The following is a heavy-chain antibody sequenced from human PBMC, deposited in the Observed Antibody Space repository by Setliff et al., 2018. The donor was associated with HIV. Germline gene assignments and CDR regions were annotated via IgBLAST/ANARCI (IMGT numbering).Heavy chain of an antibody. Sequence: PSDTLSLTCAVSGYSIGSGSFWGWIRQPPGKGLEWIATIPHNGGTYYNPDPSLTGRVTISVDTSKNQFSLKLAFVTAADTAVYYCARYSTLTTNFDYWGQGTLVTVSS. V-gene: IGHV4-38-2*01. CDR2: IPHNGGT. CDR1: GYSIGSGSF. D-gene: IGHD4-17*01. CDR3: ARYSTLTTNFDY. J-gene: IGHJ4*02.